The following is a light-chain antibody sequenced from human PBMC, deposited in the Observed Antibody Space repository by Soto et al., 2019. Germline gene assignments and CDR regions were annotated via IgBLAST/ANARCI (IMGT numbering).Light chain of an antibody. Sequence: QSVLTQPPSVSGTPGQRVTISCTGSSSNIGADYDVYWYQQLPGTAPKLLIYGNNNRPSGVPDRFSGSKSGTSASLAITGLQSADEADYYCQSYYSSLRAVVFGGGTKLTVL. CDR3: QSYYSSLRAVV. J-gene: IGLJ2*01. CDR2: GNN. CDR1: SSNIGADYD. V-gene: IGLV1-40*01.